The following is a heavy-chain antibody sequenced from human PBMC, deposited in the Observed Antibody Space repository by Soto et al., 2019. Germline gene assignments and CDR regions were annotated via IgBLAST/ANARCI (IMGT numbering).Heavy chain of an antibody. CDR1: GGSISSYY. J-gene: IGHJ4*02. CDR2: IYYSGST. CDR3: ARVEDGYDFGHFDY. V-gene: IGHV4-59*01. D-gene: IGHD5-12*01. Sequence: SLTCTVSGGSISSYYWSWIRQPPGKGLEWIGYIYYSGSTNYNPSLKSRVTISVDTSKNQFSLKLSSVTAADTAVYYCARVEDGYDFGHFDYWGQGTLVTVSS.